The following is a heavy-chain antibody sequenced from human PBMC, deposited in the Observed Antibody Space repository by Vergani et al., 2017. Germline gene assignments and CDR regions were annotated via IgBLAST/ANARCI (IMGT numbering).Heavy chain of an antibody. CDR2: INPNSGGT. D-gene: IGHD2-15*01. V-gene: IGHV1-2*02. CDR3: ARDSDIGTKADFDY. Sequence: QVQLVQSGAEVKKPGASVKVSCKASGYTFTGSYMHWVRKAPGQGLEWMGWINPNSGGTYYEQKFQGRVTMTRDTSISTAYMELSRLRSDDTAVYYCARDSDIGTKADFDYWGQGTLVTVSS. CDR1: GYTFTGSY. J-gene: IGHJ4*02.